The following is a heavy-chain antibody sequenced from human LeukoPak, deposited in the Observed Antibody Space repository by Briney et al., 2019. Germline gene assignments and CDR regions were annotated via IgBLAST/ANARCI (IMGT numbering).Heavy chain of an antibody. CDR2: ISFDGSNK. Sequence: GRSLRLSCAASGFTFNRYAIHWVRQAPGKGLEWVAVISFDGSNKIYTDSVKGRFTISRDNSKNTLYLQMNSLRAEDTAVYYCAKDLTTRSCSGGSCYSAFDYWGQGTLVTVSS. V-gene: IGHV3-30*07. CDR3: AKDLTTRSCSGGSCYSAFDY. CDR1: GFTFNRYA. J-gene: IGHJ4*02. D-gene: IGHD2-15*01.